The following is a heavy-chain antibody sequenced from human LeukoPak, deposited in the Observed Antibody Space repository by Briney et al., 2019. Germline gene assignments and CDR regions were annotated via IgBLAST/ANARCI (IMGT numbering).Heavy chain of an antibody. J-gene: IGHJ5*02. CDR2: IYYSGST. V-gene: IGHV4-31*03. CDR1: GGSISSGGYY. CDR3: ASGIAAAGGNWFDP. Sequence: PSETLSLTCTVSGGSISSGGYYWSWIRQHPGKGLEWIGYIYYSGSTYYNPSLKSRVTISVDTSKNQFSLKLSSVTAADTAVYYCASGIAAAGGNWFDPWGQGTLVTVSS. D-gene: IGHD6-13*01.